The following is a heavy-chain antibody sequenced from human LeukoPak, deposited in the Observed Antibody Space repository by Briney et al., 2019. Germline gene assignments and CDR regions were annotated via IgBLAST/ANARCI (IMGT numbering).Heavy chain of an antibody. Sequence: GGSLRLSCAASGFTFSSYAMHWVRQAPGKGLEWVAVISYDGSNKYYADSVKGRFTISRDNSKNTLYLQMNSLRAEDTAVYYCARNCPPSITMIVVVSWAPDYWGQGTQVTVSS. D-gene: IGHD3-22*01. CDR1: GFTFSSYA. J-gene: IGHJ4*02. CDR2: ISYDGSNK. CDR3: ARNCPPSITMIVVVSWAPDY. V-gene: IGHV3-30*01.